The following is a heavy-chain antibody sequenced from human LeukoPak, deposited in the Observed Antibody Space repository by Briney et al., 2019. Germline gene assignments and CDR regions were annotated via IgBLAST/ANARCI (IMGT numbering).Heavy chain of an antibody. CDR2: ISSSSSTI. V-gene: IGHV3-48*04. CDR1: GFTFSSYS. D-gene: IGHD6-19*01. CDR3: ARDDPSPGYSSGWPYFDY. Sequence: GGSLRLSCAASGFTFSSYSMNWVRQAPGKGLEWVSYISSSSSTIYYADSVKGRFTISRDNAKNSLYLQMNSLRAEDTAVYYCARDDPSPGYSSGWPYFDYWGQGTLVTVSS. J-gene: IGHJ4*02.